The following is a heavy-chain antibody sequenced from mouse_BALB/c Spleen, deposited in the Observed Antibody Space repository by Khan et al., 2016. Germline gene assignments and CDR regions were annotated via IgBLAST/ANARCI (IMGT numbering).Heavy chain of an antibody. D-gene: IGHD2-4*01. V-gene: IGHV14-3*02. CDR2: IDPANGNT. CDR1: GFNIKDTY. J-gene: IGHJ2*01. CDR3: ARGNDDYDGDY. Sequence: VQLQQSGAELVKPGASVKLSCTASGFNIKDTYMHWVKQRPEQGLEWIGRIDPANGNTKYDPKFQGKATITADTSSNTAHLQLSSLTSEDTAVYYCARGNDDYDGDYWGQGTTLTVSS.